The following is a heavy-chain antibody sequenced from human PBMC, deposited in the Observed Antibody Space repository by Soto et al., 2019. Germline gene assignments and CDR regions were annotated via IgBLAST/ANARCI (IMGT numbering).Heavy chain of an antibody. CDR3: AKGDGRIVPRHFDY. V-gene: IGHV3-23*01. D-gene: IGHD1-26*01. CDR2: ISSGGGSP. J-gene: IGHJ4*02. Sequence: EEQLLESGGGMVQPGGSLRLSCAASGFTFSDYAMSWVRQAPGKGLEWVSGISSGGGSPYNADSVKGRFSISRNNSKSTLYLQMNGLRADDTAVYYCAKGDGRIVPRHFDYWGQGTLVTVSS. CDR1: GFTFSDYA.